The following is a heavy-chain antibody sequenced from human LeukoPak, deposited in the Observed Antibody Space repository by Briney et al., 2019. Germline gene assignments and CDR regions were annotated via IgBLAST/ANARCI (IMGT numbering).Heavy chain of an antibody. CDR3: ARDPTDPYCSSTSCYRGGFDY. Sequence: SETLSLTCTVSGGSISSYYWSWIRQPPGKGLEWIGYIYYSGSTNYNPSLKSRVTISVDTSKNQFSLKLSSVTAADTAVYYCARDPTDPYCSSTSCYRGGFDYWGQGTLVTVSS. D-gene: IGHD2-2*01. CDR1: GGSISSYY. J-gene: IGHJ4*02. CDR2: IYYSGST. V-gene: IGHV4-59*01.